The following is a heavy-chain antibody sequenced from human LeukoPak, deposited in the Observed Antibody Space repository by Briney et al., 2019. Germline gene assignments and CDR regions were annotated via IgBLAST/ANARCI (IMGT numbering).Heavy chain of an antibody. D-gene: IGHD6-19*01. J-gene: IGHJ5*02. V-gene: IGHV3-23*01. CDR2: ISGSGGST. CDR3: AKEPHSIAVAGWNWFDP. Sequence: GGSLRLSCAASGFTFSSYAMSWVRQAPGKGLEWVSAISGSGGSTYYADSVKGRFTISRDNSKNTLYLQMNSLRAEDTAVYYCAKEPHSIAVAGWNWFDPWGQGTLVTVSS. CDR1: GFTFSSYA.